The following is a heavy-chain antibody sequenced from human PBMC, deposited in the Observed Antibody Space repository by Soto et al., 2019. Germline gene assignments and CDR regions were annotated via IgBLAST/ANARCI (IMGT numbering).Heavy chain of an antibody. CDR2: MNPNSGNT. CDR1: GYTFTSHD. J-gene: IGHJ4*02. Sequence: QVQRVQSGAEVKKSGASVKVSCKASGYTFTSHDINWVRQATGQGLEWMGWMNPNSGNTGYAQKFQGRVTMTRNTSISKAYMELSSRRSEDTAVYYCARWDYGYYARFDYWGQGTLVTVSS. V-gene: IGHV1-8*01. D-gene: IGHD4-17*01. CDR3: ARWDYGYYARFDY.